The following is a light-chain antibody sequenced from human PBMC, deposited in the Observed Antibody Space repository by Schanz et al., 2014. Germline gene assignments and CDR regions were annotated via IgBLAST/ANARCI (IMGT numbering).Light chain of an antibody. CDR1: SSDVGGYNY. V-gene: IGLV2-14*01. J-gene: IGLJ2*01. CDR3: CSYAGSSTYVI. Sequence: QSALTQPASVSGSPGQSITISCTGTSSDVGGYNYVSWYQQHPGKAPKLMIYDVSNRPSGVSNRFSGSKSGNTASLTISGLQAEDEADYYCCSYAGSSTYVIFGGGTKVTVL. CDR2: DVS.